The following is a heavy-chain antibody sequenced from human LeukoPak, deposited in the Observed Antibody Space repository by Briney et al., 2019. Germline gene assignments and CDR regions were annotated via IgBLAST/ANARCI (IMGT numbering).Heavy chain of an antibody. CDR3: AKAPGIAVARTSPHYYYGMDV. V-gene: IGHV3-30*18. D-gene: IGHD6-19*01. CDR2: ISYYGSNK. CDR1: GFTFSSYA. Sequence: PGGSLRLSCAASGFTFSSYAMHWVRQAPGKGLEWVALISYYGSNKYYADSVKGRFTISRDNSKNTLYLQMNSLRAEDTALYYCAKAPGIAVARTSPHYYYGMDVWGQGTTVIVSS. J-gene: IGHJ6*02.